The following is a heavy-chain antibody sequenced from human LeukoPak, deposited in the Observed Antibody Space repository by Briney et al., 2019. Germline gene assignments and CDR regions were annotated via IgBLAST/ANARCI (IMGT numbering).Heavy chain of an antibody. Sequence: SETLSLTCTVSGGSISSYYWSWIRQPPGKGLEWIGYIYYSGSTNYNPSLKSRVTISVDTSKNQFSLKLSSVTAADTAVYYCARGGTDYYDSGDAFDIWGQGTMVTVSS. CDR3: ARGGTDYYDSGDAFDI. V-gene: IGHV4-59*12. CDR2: IYYSGST. J-gene: IGHJ3*02. D-gene: IGHD3-22*01. CDR1: GGSISSYY.